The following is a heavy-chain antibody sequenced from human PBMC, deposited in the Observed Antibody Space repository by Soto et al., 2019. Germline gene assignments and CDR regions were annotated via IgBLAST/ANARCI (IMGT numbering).Heavy chain of an antibody. V-gene: IGHV4-59*01. Sequence: SETLSLTCTVSGGSISSYYWSWIRQPPGKGLEWIGYIYYSGSTNYNPSLKSRVTISVDTSKNQFSLKLSSVTAADTAVYYCARAKSWFDPWGQGTLVTVSS. CDR2: IYYSGST. J-gene: IGHJ5*02. CDR1: GGSISSYY. CDR3: ARAKSWFDP.